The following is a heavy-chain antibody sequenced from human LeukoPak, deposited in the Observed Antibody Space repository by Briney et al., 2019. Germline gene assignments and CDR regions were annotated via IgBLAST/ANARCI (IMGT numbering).Heavy chain of an antibody. J-gene: IGHJ6*02. CDR1: GFSFSSYA. Sequence: GRSLRLSCAASGFSFSSYAIHWVRQAPGRGLEWVAITSNDGSNKYADSVKGRFTISRDSSKNTSYMQVNSLRAEDTAVYYCARGYYGMDAWGQGTTVTVSS. CDR3: ARGYYGMDA. V-gene: IGHV3-30*04. CDR2: TSNDGSNK.